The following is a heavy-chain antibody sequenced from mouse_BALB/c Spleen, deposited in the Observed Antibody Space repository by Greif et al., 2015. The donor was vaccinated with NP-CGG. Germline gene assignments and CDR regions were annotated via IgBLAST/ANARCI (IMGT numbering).Heavy chain of an antibody. CDR1: GDSITSGY. CDR3: ARSLIEHGNYVGYAMDY. J-gene: IGHJ4*01. Sequence: VQLKQSGPSLVKPSQTLSLTCSVTGDSITSGYWNWIRKFPGNKLEYMGYISYSGSTYYNPSLKSRISITRDTSKNXYYLQLNSVTTEDTATYYCARSLIEHGNYVGYAMDYWGQGTSVTVSS. V-gene: IGHV3-8*02. D-gene: IGHD2-1*01. CDR2: ISYSGST.